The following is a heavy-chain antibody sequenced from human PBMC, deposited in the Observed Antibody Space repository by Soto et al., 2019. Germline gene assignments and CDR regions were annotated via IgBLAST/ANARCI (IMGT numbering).Heavy chain of an antibody. CDR3: ARRGYHVSLGYYYAMDV. Sequence: GESLKISFKGVGYSFTDFLIAWVRQVPVKGLEWMGKIDPPDSYTNYSPSFQGHVTMSVDKSINTAYLQWSSLKDSDTAIYYCARRGYHVSLGYYYAMDVCGQRTTVAVSS. CDR2: IDPPDSYT. CDR1: GYSFTDFL. J-gene: IGHJ6*02. D-gene: IGHD2-15*01. V-gene: IGHV5-10-1*01.